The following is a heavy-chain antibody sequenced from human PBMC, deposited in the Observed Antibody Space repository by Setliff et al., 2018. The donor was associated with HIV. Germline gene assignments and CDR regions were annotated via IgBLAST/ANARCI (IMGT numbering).Heavy chain of an antibody. J-gene: IGHJ4*02. CDR1: GGSVRSHY. V-gene: IGHV4-59*02. CDR3: ARVFGVRQAFDN. CDR2: IHYRGST. D-gene: IGHD3-10*02. Sequence: SETLSLTCTVSGGSVRSHYWNWIRQSPGKGLEWIGYIHYRGSTNYNPSLKSRVIISVDMSKNQFSLKLTSVTAADTAVYYCARVFGVRQAFDNWGQGTLVTVSS.